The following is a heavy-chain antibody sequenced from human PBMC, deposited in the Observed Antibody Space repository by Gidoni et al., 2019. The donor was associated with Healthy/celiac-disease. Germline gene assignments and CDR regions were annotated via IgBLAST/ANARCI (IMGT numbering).Heavy chain of an antibody. V-gene: IGHV3-21*01. D-gene: IGHD3-10*01. CDR3: AIRPFYSGPTGDYGMDV. J-gene: IGHJ6*02. CDR1: GFTFSSYS. Sequence: EVQLVESGGGLVKPGGSLRLSCAASGFTFSSYSMNWVRQAPGKGLEWVSSISSSSSYIYYADSVKGRFTISRDNAKNSLYLQMNSLRAEDTAVYYCAIRPFYSGPTGDYGMDVWGQGTTVTVSS. CDR2: ISSSSSYI.